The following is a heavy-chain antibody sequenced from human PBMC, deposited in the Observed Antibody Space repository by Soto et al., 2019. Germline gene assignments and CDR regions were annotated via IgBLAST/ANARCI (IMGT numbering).Heavy chain of an antibody. CDR3: AREDSSSFANWFEP. J-gene: IGHJ5*02. V-gene: IGHV1-69*13. Sequence: GASVKVSCKASGGTFSSYAISWVRQAPGQGLEWMGGIIPIFGTANYAQKFQGRVTITADESTSTAYMELSSLRSEDTAVYYCAREDSSSFANWFEPWGQGTLVTVSS. D-gene: IGHD6-6*01. CDR2: IIPIFGTA. CDR1: GGTFSSYA.